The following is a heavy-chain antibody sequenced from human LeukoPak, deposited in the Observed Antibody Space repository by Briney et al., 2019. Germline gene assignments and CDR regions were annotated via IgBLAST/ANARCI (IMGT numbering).Heavy chain of an antibody. J-gene: IGHJ5*02. Sequence: PGGSLRLSCAASGFTFSSYSMNWVRQAPGKGLEWVSAISGSGGSTYYADSVKGRFTISRDNSKNTLYLQMNSLRAEDTAVYYCAKDIAARPGNWFDPWGQGTLVTVSS. CDR1: GFTFSSYS. D-gene: IGHD6-6*01. V-gene: IGHV3-23*01. CDR3: AKDIAARPGNWFDP. CDR2: ISGSGGST.